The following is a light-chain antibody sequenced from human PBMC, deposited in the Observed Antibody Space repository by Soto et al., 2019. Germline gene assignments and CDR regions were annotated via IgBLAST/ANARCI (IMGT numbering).Light chain of an antibody. Sequence: IVMTQSPDTLYVSPGEGATLSCRASQSVRTKLAWYQQKAGQAPRLLIYGASTRATGIPDRFSGSGSGTEFTLTISSLQSFLFAVYYCQQYNSRPPIPVGQGTRLAIK. V-gene: IGKV3-15*01. CDR1: QSVRTK. CDR3: QQYNSRPPIP. CDR2: GAS. J-gene: IGKJ5*01.